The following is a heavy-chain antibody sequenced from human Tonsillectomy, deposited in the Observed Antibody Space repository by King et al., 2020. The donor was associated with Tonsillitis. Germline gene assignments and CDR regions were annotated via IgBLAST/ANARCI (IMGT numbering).Heavy chain of an antibody. D-gene: IGHD6-13*01. CDR2: INPNTGAT. Sequence: HVQLVESGAEVKKPGASVKVSCKTSGYSFTGQYMDWVRQAPGQGLEWMGWINPNTGATKYAQKFQGRVTMTRDTSVTTAYMELSSLRFDDTAIYYCARATFSGVSGVAAPGRRSWFDPWGQGTLVTVSS. J-gene: IGHJ5*02. V-gene: IGHV1-2*02. CDR3: ARATFSGVSGVAAPGRRSWFDP. CDR1: GYSFTGQY.